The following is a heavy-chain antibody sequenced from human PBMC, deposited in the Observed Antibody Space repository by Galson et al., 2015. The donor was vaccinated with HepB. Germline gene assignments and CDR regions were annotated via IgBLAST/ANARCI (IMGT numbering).Heavy chain of an antibody. D-gene: IGHD2-2*01. Sequence: SLRLSCAASGFTFSSYEMSWVRQAPGKGLEWVSYINSRGSTIYYADSVKGRFTISRDNAKNSLYLQLNSLRTEDTAVYYCARGSAWSAWGQGTLVTVSS. CDR3: ARGSAWSA. V-gene: IGHV3-48*03. CDR2: INSRGSTI. CDR1: GFTFSSYE. J-gene: IGHJ5*02.